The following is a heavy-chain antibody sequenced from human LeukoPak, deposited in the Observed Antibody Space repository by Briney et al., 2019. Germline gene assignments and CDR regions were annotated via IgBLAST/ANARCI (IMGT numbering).Heavy chain of an antibody. Sequence: PGGSLRLSCAASGFTFSSYSMNWVRQAPGKGLEWVSSISSSSSYIYYADSVKGRFTISRDNAKNSLYLQMNSLRAEDTAVYYCARDLIAAAGFYWFDPWGQGTLVTVSP. CDR1: GFTFSSYS. D-gene: IGHD6-13*01. CDR3: ARDLIAAAGFYWFDP. CDR2: ISSSSSYI. V-gene: IGHV3-21*01. J-gene: IGHJ5*02.